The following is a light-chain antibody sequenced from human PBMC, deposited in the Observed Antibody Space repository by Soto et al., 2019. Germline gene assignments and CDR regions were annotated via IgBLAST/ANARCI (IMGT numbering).Light chain of an antibody. CDR1: SGSVSTAYY. J-gene: IGLJ3*02. Sequence: QAVVTQEPSFSVSPGGTVTLTCGLSSGSVSTAYYPTWYQQTPGQAPRTLIYSTDIRSSGVPDRISGSILGNKAALTITGAQADDESDYYCVLYLGSGIWVFGGGTKVTVL. CDR2: STD. V-gene: IGLV8-61*01. CDR3: VLYLGSGIWV.